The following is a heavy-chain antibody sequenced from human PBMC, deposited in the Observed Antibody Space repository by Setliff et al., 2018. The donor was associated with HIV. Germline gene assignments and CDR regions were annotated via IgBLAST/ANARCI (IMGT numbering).Heavy chain of an antibody. J-gene: IGHJ4*02. D-gene: IGHD5-12*01. CDR3: ARIPRRDGYNWGFDY. V-gene: IGHV1-18*01. CDR1: GYTFTSYG. CDR2: ISAYNGNT. Sequence: GASVKVSCKASGYTFTSYGISWVRQAPGQGLEWMGWISAYNGNTNYAQKLQGRVTMTTDTSTSTAYMELRSLRSDDTAVYYCARIPRRDGYNWGFDYWGQGTLVTVPS.